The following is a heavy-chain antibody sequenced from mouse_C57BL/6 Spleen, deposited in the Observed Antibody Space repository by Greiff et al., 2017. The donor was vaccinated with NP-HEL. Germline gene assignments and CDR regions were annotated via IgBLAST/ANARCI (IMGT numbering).Heavy chain of an antibody. CDR3: ASQGDDYDLDY. V-gene: IGHV1-26*01. CDR2: INPNNGGT. Sequence: EVQLQQSGPELVKPGASVKISCKASGYTFTDYYMNWVKQSHGKSLEWIGDINPNNGGTSYNQKFKGKATLTVDKSSSTAYMELRSLTSEDSAVYYCASQGDDYDLDYWGQGTTLTVSS. J-gene: IGHJ2*01. CDR1: GYTFTDYY. D-gene: IGHD2-4*01.